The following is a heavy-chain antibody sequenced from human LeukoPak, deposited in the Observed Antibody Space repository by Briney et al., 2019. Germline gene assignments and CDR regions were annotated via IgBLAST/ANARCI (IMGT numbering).Heavy chain of an antibody. V-gene: IGHV4-4*09. CDR3: VGTSISYYYMDV. D-gene: IGHD2-2*01. CDR2: IYTSGST. CDR1: GGSISSYY. Sequence: SETLSLTCTVSGGSISSYYWSWIRQPPGKGLEWIGYIYTSGSTNYNPSLKSRVTISVDTSKNQFSLKLSSVTAADTAVYYCVGTSISYYYMDVWGTGTTVTVSS. J-gene: IGHJ6*03.